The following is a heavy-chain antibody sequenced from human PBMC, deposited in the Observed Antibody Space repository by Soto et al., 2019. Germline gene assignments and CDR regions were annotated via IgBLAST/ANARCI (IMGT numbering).Heavy chain of an antibody. CDR2: IYSGGST. CDR1: GFTVSNNY. V-gene: IGHV3-66*01. CDR3: ARDPNWNDAYYYGMDV. J-gene: IGHJ6*02. Sequence: EVQLVESGGELVQPGGSLRVSCTASGFTVSNNYMSWVRQAPGKGLEWVSVIYSGGSTYYADSVKGRFTISRDNFKNTVYLQMNSLRAEDTAVYYCARDPNWNDAYYYGMDVWGQGTTVTVSS. D-gene: IGHD1-1*01.